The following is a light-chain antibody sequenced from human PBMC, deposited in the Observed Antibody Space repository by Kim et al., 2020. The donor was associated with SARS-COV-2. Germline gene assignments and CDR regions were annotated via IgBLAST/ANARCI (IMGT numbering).Light chain of an antibody. Sequence: ASVGDGVTITCRASQGISTNLAWYQQKPGKSPRLLIYAASTLESGVPSRFSGRGSGTEFTLAINSLQPEDFATYYCQQINSFPLTFGGGTKVDIK. CDR2: AAS. CDR3: QQINSFPLT. V-gene: IGKV1-9*01. CDR1: QGISTN. J-gene: IGKJ4*01.